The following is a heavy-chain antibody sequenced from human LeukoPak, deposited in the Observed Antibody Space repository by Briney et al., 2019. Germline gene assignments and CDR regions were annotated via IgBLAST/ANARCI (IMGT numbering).Heavy chain of an antibody. CDR3: ASGRMDWFDP. CDR2: IYYSGST. V-gene: IGHV4-31*03. CDR1: GGSISSGGYY. J-gene: IGHJ5*02. D-gene: IGHD1-14*01. Sequence: SQTLSLTCTASGGSISSGGYYWSWIRQHPGKGLEWIGYIYYSGSTYYNPSLKSRVTISLDTSKNQFSLKLSSVTAADTAVYYCASGRMDWFDPWGQGTLVTVSS.